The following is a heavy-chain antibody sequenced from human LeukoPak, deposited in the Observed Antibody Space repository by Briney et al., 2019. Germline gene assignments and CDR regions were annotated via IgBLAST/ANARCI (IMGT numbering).Heavy chain of an antibody. D-gene: IGHD3-16*01. J-gene: IGHJ4*02. V-gene: IGHV3-48*01. CDR3: ARGGDYDYVWGSYKDY. CDR2: ISSSSSTI. Sequence: GRSLRLSRAASGFTFSSYSTNWVRQAPGKGLECVSYISSSSSTIYYADSVKGRFTISRDNAKNSLYLQMNSLRAEDTAVYYCARGGDYDYVWGSYKDYWGQGTLVTVSS. CDR1: GFTFSSYS.